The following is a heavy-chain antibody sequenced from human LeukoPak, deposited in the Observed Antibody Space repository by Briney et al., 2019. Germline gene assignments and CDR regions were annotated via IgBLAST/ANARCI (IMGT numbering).Heavy chain of an antibody. D-gene: IGHD3-16*02. J-gene: IGHJ4*02. CDR3: ARERNYVWGSYRPDY. V-gene: IGHV3-21*01. CDR1: GFTFSSYS. CDR2: ISSSSSYI. Sequence: GGSLRLSCAASGFTFSSYSMNWVRQAPGKGLEWVSSISSSSSYIYYADSVNGRFTISRDNAKNSLYLQMNSLRAEDTAVYYCARERNYVWGSYRPDYWGQGTLVTVSS.